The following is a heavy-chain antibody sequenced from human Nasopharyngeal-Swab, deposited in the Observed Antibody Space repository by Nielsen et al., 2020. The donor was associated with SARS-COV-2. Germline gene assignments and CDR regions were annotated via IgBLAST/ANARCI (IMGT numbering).Heavy chain of an antibody. D-gene: IGHD5-18*01. Sequence: RSATGQGLEWMGWISTYNGDTNNTQKFQGRVAMTTDTSTSTAYMELRSLRTDDTAVYYCAQTVNAGYSFGIWGQGTLVTVSS. CDR3: AQTVNAGYSFGI. V-gene: IGHV1-18*01. CDR2: ISTYNGDT. J-gene: IGHJ4*02.